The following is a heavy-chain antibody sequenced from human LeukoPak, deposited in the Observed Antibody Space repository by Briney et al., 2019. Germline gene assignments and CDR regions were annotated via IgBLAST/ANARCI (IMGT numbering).Heavy chain of an antibody. V-gene: IGHV3-23*01. D-gene: IGHD1-26*01. CDR1: GFTFSSYG. Sequence: PGGSLRLSCADSGFTFSSYGMSWVRQAPGKGLEWVSAISGSGGSTYYADSVKGRFTISRDNSKNTLYLQMNSLRAEDTAVYYCASQSVSYSPYYFDYWGQGTLVTVSS. CDR3: ASQSVSYSPYYFDY. J-gene: IGHJ4*02. CDR2: ISGSGGST.